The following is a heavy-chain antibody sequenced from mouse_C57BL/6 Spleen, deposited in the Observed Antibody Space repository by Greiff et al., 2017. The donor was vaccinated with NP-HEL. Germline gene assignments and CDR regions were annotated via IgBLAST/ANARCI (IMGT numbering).Heavy chain of an antibody. J-gene: IGHJ4*01. V-gene: IGHV1-69*01. Sequence: QVQLQQPGAELVVPGASVKLSCKASGYTFTSYWMHWVKQRPGQGLEWIGEIDPSDSYTNYNQKFKGKSTLTVDKSSSTAYMQLSSLTSEDSAVYYCARWLRGGDYYAMDYWGQGTSVTVSS. CDR1: GYTFTSYW. D-gene: IGHD3-2*02. CDR3: ARWLRGGDYYAMDY. CDR2: IDPSDSYT.